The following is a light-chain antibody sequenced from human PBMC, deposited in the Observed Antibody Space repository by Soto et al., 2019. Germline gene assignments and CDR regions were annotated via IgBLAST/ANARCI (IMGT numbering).Light chain of an antibody. J-gene: IGLJ2*01. CDR1: SGHSSFA. CDR2: INSDGSH. CDR3: QTGGTGIV. Sequence: QPVLTQSPSASASLGASVKLTCTLSSGHSSFAIAWHQQQPEKGPRYLMKINSDGSHTKGDGIPDRFSGSGSGAERYLTISSLQSEEEAEYYCQTGGTGIVFGGGTKLTVL. V-gene: IGLV4-69*01.